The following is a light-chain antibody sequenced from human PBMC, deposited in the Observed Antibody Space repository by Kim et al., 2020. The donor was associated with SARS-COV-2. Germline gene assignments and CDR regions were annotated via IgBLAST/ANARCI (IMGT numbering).Light chain of an antibody. Sequence: SSELTQDPAVSVALGQTVRITCQGDSLRSYYASWYQQKPGQAPVLVIYGKNNRPSGIPDRFSGSSSGNTASLTITGAQAEDESDYSCNSRDSSVNHLVFG. CDR3: NSRDSSVNHLV. J-gene: IGLJ3*02. CDR1: SLRSYY. CDR2: GKN. V-gene: IGLV3-19*01.